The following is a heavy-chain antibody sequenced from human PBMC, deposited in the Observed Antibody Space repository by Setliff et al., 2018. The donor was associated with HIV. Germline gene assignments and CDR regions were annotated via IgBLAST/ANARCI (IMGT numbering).Heavy chain of an antibody. CDR2: VFHSGST. Sequence: SETLSLTCAVSGGPLNSRNWWSWVRQPPGKGLEWIGEVFHSGSTNYNPSLKSRVTILVDTSKNQFSLKLSSVTAADTAVYYCAGQDLAEVKWYYMDYWGQGALVTVSS. J-gene: IGHJ4*02. CDR1: GGPLNSRNW. CDR3: AGQDLAEVKWYYMDY. D-gene: IGHD2-15*01. V-gene: IGHV4-4*02.